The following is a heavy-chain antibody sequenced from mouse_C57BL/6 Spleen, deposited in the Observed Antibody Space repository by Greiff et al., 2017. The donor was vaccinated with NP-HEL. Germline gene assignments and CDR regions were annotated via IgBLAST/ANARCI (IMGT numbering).Heavy chain of an antibody. V-gene: IGHV1-61*01. CDR3: ARWRELSFDY. Sequence: QVQLQQPGAELVRPGSSVKLSCKASGYTFTSYWMDWVKQRPGQGLEWIGNIYPSDSETHYNQKFKDKATLTVDKSSSTAYMQLSSLTSEDSAVYYCARWRELSFDYWGQGTTLTVSS. CDR2: IYPSDSET. CDR1: GYTFTSYW. J-gene: IGHJ2*01.